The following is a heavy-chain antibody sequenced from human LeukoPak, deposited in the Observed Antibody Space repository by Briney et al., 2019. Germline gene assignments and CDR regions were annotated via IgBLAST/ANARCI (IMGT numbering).Heavy chain of an antibody. CDR1: GGSISSGDYY. Sequence: SQTPSLTCTVSGGSISSGDYYWSWIRQAPGKGLEWIGYIYYSGSTYYNPSLKSRVTISVDTSKNQFSLKLTSVTAADTAVYYCARAQQGGFGASSHFDYWGQGTLVTVSS. D-gene: IGHD3-10*01. J-gene: IGHJ4*02. CDR2: IYYSGST. V-gene: IGHV4-30-4*01. CDR3: ARAQQGGFGASSHFDY.